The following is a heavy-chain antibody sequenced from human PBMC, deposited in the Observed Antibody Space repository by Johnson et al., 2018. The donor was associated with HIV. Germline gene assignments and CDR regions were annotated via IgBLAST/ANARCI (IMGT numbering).Heavy chain of an antibody. J-gene: IGHJ3*02. Sequence: QVQLVESGGGVVQPGGSLRLSCAASGFTFSSYGMHWVRQAPGKGLEWVAFISYDGSNKYYADSVKGRFTISRDNSKNTLYLQMNSLRAEDTAVYYCARDRYAYTLLSAFDIWGQGTMVTVSS. CDR3: ARDRYAYTLLSAFDI. V-gene: IGHV3-30*19. CDR1: GFTFSSYG. D-gene: IGHD5-24*01. CDR2: ISYDGSNK.